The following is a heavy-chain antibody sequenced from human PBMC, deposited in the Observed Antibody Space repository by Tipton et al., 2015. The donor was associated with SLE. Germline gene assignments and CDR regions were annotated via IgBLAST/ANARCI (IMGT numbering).Heavy chain of an antibody. CDR2: VSSDGSHD. J-gene: IGHJ3*02. D-gene: IGHD2-2*02. V-gene: IGHV3-30*04. Sequence: SLRLSCAASGFIFSSYAVHWVRQAPGKGLEWVAGVSSDGSHDYYADSVKGRFTVSRDNSKNTVYLQVSSLGAEDTAVYYCARPQVVVPAAIWGAFDIWGQGTMVTVSS. CDR1: GFIFSSYA. CDR3: ARPQVVVPAAIWGAFDI.